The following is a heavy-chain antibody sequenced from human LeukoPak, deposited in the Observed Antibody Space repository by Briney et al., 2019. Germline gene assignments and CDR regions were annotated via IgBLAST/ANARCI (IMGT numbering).Heavy chain of an antibody. J-gene: IGHJ5*02. CDR2: IYYTGTT. D-gene: IGHD3-22*01. CDR3: ARGFYDSSGYSNCFDP. Sequence: SETLSLTCTVSGDSISSSYWSWIRQPPGKTLEWIGYIYYTGTTNYNPSLKSRVTMSIDTSKNQFSLNLDSVTAADTAVYYCARGFYDSSGYSNCFDPWGQGTLVTVSS. V-gene: IGHV4-59*01. CDR1: GDSISSSY.